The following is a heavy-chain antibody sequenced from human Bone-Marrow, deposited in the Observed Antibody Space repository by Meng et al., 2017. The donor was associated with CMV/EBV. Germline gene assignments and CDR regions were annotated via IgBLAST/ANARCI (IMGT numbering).Heavy chain of an antibody. CDR2: ISWNSGSI. V-gene: IGHV3-9*03. CDR1: GFTFDDYA. CDR3: AAYCSSTSCPRTVWAFDI. J-gene: IGHJ3*02. Sequence: SLKISCAASGFTFDDYAMHWVRQAPGKGLEWVSGISWNSGSIGYADSVKGRFTISRDNAKNSLYLQMNSLRAEDMALYYCAAYCSSTSCPRTVWAFDIWGQGTMVTVSS. D-gene: IGHD2-2*01.